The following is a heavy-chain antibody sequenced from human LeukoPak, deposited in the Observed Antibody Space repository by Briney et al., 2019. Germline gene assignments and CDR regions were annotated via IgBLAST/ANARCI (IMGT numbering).Heavy chain of an antibody. CDR2: IYSGGST. J-gene: IGHJ4*02. Sequence: PGGSLRLSCAASGFTVSSNYMSWVRQAPGKGLEWVSVIYSGGSTYYADSVKGRFTISRDNSKNTLYLQMNSLRAEDTAVYYCARAHTHGYKTDPFDYWGQGTLVTVSS. CDR1: GFTVSSNY. V-gene: IGHV3-66*01. D-gene: IGHD5-24*01. CDR3: ARAHTHGYKTDPFDY.